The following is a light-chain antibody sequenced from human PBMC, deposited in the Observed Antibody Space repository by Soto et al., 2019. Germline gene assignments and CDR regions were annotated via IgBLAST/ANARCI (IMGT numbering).Light chain of an antibody. V-gene: IGKV1-9*01. CDR2: AAS. CDR1: QGISTY. CDR3: QQYNNWPRT. J-gene: IGKJ1*01. Sequence: TQLTQSPSSLSSSVGDRVTITCRASQGISTYLAWYQQKPGKAPKLLIYAASTLQSGVPSRFSGSGSGTDFTLTISSLQSEDFAVYYCQQYNNWPRTCGQGTKVDIK.